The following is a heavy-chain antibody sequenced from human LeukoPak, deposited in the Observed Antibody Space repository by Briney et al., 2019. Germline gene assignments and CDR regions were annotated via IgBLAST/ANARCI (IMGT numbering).Heavy chain of an antibody. CDR3: ARVGSSWYKDLDY. Sequence: ASVKVSCKASGYTFTSYDINWVRQATGQGLEWMGWMNPNSGNTGYAQKFQGRVTMTRNTSISTAYMELSSLRSENTAVYYCARVGSSWYKDLDYWGQGTLVTVSS. CDR1: GYTFTSYD. J-gene: IGHJ4*02. V-gene: IGHV1-8*01. D-gene: IGHD6-13*01. CDR2: MNPNSGNT.